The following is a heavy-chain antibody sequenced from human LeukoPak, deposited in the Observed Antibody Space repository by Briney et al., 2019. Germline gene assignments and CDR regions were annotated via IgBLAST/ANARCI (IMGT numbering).Heavy chain of an antibody. J-gene: IGHJ4*02. CDR2: INPNSGGT. D-gene: IGHD6-6*01. V-gene: IGHV1-2*02. Sequence: ASVKVSCKASGYTFTGYYMHWVQQAPGQGLEWMGWINPNSGGTNYAQKFQGRVTMTRDTSISTAYMELSRLRSDDTAVYYCARSLSIAARPFDYWGQGTLVTVSS. CDR3: ARSLSIAARPFDY. CDR1: GYTFTGYY.